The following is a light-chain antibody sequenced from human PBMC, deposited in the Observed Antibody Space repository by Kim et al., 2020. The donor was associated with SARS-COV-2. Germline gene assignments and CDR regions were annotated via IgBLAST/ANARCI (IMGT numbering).Light chain of an antibody. CDR3: SSYTSSSTLI. Sequence: QSVTISCTGTSSDVGSDNRVSWYQQPPGTAPKLIIYEVSDRPSGVPHRFSGSKSGNTASLTISWLQTEDEADYYCSSYTSSSTLIFGGGTQLTVL. V-gene: IGLV2-18*02. CDR1: SSDVGSDNR. J-gene: IGLJ2*01. CDR2: EVS.